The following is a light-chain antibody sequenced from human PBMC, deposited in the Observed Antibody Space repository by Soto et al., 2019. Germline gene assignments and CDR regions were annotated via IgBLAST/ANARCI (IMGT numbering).Light chain of an antibody. CDR3: CSYAGSYTFSYV. V-gene: IGLV2-11*01. J-gene: IGLJ1*01. CDR2: DAS. Sequence: QSVLTQPRSVSGSPGQSVTISCTGTSSDVGGYNSVSWYQQHPGKAPKLMIYDASGRPSGVPDRFSGSRSGNTASLTISGLQAEDEADYYCCSYAGSYTFSYVFGTGTKVTVL. CDR1: SSDVGGYNS.